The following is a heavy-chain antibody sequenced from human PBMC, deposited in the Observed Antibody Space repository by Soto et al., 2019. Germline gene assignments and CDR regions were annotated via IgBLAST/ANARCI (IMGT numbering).Heavy chain of an antibody. D-gene: IGHD3-3*01. CDR2: IWYDGSNK. V-gene: IGHV3-33*01. CDR3: ATGGFXSGYISLKPYYYNGMDV. Sequence: PGGSLRLSCAASGFTFSSYGMHWVRQAPGKGLEWVAVIWYDGSNKYYADSVKGRFTISRDNSKNTLYLQMNSLRAEDTAVYYCATGGFXSGYISLKPYYYNGMDVWGLGTTVTVSS. CDR1: GFTFSSYG. J-gene: IGHJ6*02.